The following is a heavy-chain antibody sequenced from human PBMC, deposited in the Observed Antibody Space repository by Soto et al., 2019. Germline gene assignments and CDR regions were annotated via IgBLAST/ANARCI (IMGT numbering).Heavy chain of an antibody. J-gene: IGHJ4*02. CDR3: ARGGVSTRTFDY. D-gene: IGHD3-3*01. V-gene: IGHV5-10-1*01. Sequence: PGESLKISCKGSGYNFISHWISWVRQMPGKVLEWMGWIDPSGSYTRYSPSVEGHVSISADKSNRTVYLQWSSLRASDTAMYYCARGGVSTRTFDYWGQGTPVTVSS. CDR1: GYNFISHW. CDR2: IDPSGSYT.